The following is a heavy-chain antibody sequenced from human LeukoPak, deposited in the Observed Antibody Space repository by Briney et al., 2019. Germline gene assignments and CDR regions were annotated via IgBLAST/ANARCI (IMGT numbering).Heavy chain of an antibody. CDR2: IGYDAINE. CDR1: GFTFSRYW. V-gene: IGHV3-30*02. CDR3: ARTVGDAAFYFYMDV. J-gene: IGHJ6*03. D-gene: IGHD5-24*01. Sequence: PGGSLRLSCAASGFTFSRYWMRWVRQAPGKGLEWVAFIGYDAINEYYADSVKGRFTISRDDSKSTVFLQMNSLRADDTSIYYCARTVGDAAFYFYMDVWGKGTAVTVSS.